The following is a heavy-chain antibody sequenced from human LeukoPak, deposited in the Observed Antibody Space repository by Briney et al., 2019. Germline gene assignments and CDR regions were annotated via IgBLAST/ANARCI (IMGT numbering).Heavy chain of an antibody. J-gene: IGHJ4*01. CDR2: INPGIFTT. Sequence: GASVKLSCTSSGYPFTTFSLHWVRQAPGQGLEWMAIINPGIFTTTYAQKLQDRITVTSDTSTATVYMELRSLRLEDTAVYFCARDWAHSTFYLWGQGTLVTVSS. D-gene: IGHD2/OR15-2a*01. CDR1: GYPFTTFS. V-gene: IGHV1-46*01. CDR3: ARDWAHSTFYL.